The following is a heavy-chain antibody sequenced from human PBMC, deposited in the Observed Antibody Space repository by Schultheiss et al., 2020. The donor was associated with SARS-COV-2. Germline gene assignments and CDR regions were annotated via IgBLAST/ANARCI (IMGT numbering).Heavy chain of an antibody. J-gene: IGHJ6*02. CDR2: ISSSSSTI. CDR1: GFTFSSYS. Sequence: GGSLRLSCAASGFTFSSYSMNWVRQAPGKGLEWVSYISSSSSTIYYADSVKGRFTISRDNAKNSLYLQIDSLRAEDTAVYYCARERLGMDVWGQGTTVTVSS. D-gene: IGHD6-19*01. CDR3: ARERLGMDV. V-gene: IGHV3-48*04.